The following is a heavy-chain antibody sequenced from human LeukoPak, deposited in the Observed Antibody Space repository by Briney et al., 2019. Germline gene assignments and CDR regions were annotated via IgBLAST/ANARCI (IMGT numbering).Heavy chain of an antibody. V-gene: IGHV1-69*05. CDR1: GGTFSSYA. D-gene: IGHD3-9*01. Sequence: GSSVKVSCKASGGTFSSYAISWVRQAPGQGLEWMGGIIPIFGTANYAQKFQGGVTITTDESTSTAYMELSSLRSEDTAVYYCASRYDILTGYYSPYYYMDVWGKGTTVTVSS. J-gene: IGHJ6*03. CDR2: IIPIFGTA. CDR3: ASRYDILTGYYSPYYYMDV.